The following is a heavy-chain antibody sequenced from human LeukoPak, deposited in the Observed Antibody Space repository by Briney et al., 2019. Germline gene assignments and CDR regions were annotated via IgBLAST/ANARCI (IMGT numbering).Heavy chain of an antibody. Sequence: PGGSLRLSCAASGFTFSNYGMSWVRQAPGKGLEWVSSIGGSGGDTFYADSVKGRFTISRDNPKNSLYLQMNSLRAEDTAVYYCAREDPVAGIGYWGQGTLVTVSS. CDR2: IGGSGGDT. CDR3: AREDPVAGIGY. D-gene: IGHD6-19*01. J-gene: IGHJ4*02. V-gene: IGHV3-21*01. CDR1: GFTFSNYG.